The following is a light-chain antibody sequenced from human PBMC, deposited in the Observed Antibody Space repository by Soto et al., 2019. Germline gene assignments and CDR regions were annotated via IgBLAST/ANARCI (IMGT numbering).Light chain of an antibody. CDR2: AAS. CDR3: QQSDSTPIT. Sequence: DIQMTQSPSSLSASAGDRVTMTCRASQDIRTSLNWYRQKPGKAPELLIYAASNLESGVPARFSGSGFGTDFVLTISSLQPEDFATYYCQQSDSTPITFGQGTRLEIK. CDR1: QDIRTS. J-gene: IGKJ5*01. V-gene: IGKV1-39*01.